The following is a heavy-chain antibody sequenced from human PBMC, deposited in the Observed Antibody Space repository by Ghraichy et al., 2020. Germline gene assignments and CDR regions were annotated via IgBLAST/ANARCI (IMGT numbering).Heavy chain of an antibody. D-gene: IGHD3-3*01. J-gene: IGHJ6*03. V-gene: IGHV4-59*01. CDR2: IYYSGST. Sequence: SETLSLTCTVSGGSISSYYWSWIRQPPGKGLEWIGYIYYSGSTNYNPSLKSRVTISVDTSKNQFSLKLSSVTAADTAVYYCARRAGDWSGYYRGYYYYYMDVWGKGTTVTVSS. CDR3: ARRAGDWSGYYRGYYYYYMDV. CDR1: GGSISSYY.